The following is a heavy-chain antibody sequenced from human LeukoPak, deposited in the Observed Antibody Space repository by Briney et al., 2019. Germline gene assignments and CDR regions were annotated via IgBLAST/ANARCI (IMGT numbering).Heavy chain of an antibody. Sequence: GGSLRLSCAASGFTFRSYGMHWVRQAPGKGPEWVSVIWYDGSHEYYADSVKGRFTISRDNSKNTLFLEMSSLRPEDTAIYYCARDGDTAIRGVNFDYWGRGTLVTVSS. V-gene: IGHV3-33*01. CDR1: GFTFRSYG. J-gene: IGHJ4*02. D-gene: IGHD3-10*01. CDR2: IWYDGSHE. CDR3: ARDGDTAIRGVNFDY.